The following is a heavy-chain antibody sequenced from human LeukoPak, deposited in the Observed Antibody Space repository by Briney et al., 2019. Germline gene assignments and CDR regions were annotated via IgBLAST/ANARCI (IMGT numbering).Heavy chain of an antibody. V-gene: IGHV3-30*04. CDR2: ISYDGSNK. CDR1: GFTFSSYA. J-gene: IGHJ4*02. CDR3: ASGDYYGSGSYYPRDY. Sequence: GGSLRLSCAASGFTFSSYAMHWVRLAPGKGLEWVAVISYDGSNKYYADSVKGRFTISRDNSKNTLYLQMNSLRAEDTAVYYCASGDYYGSGSYYPRDYWGQGTLVTVSS. D-gene: IGHD3-10*01.